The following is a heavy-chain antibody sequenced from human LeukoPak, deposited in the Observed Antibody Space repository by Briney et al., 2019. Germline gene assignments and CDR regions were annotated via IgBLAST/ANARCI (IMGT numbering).Heavy chain of an antibody. Sequence: NPSETLSLTYTVSGGSISSYYWSWIRQPPGKGLEWIGYIYYSGSTNYNPSLKSRVTISVDTSKNQFSLKLSSVTAADTAVYYCARGNGYTPMRLDYWGQGTLVTVSS. CDR1: GGSISSYY. D-gene: IGHD3-16*01. CDR3: ARGNGYTPMRLDY. CDR2: IYYSGST. V-gene: IGHV4-59*01. J-gene: IGHJ4*02.